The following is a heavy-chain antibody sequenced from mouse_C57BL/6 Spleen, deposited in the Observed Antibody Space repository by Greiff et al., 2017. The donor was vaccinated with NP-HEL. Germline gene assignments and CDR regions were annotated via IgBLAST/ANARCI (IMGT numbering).Heavy chain of an antibody. J-gene: IGHJ2*01. CDR1: GYAFSSSW. CDR2: IYPGDGDT. V-gene: IGHV1-82*01. Sequence: VQLQEPGPELVKPGASVKISCKASGYAFSSSWMNWVNQRPGKGLVWLGRIYPGDGDTNYNGKFKGKATLTADKSSSTAYMQLSSLTSEHSAVYLCAKKDSPFDYWGQGTTLTVSS. CDR3: AKKDSPFDY. D-gene: IGHD3-2*01.